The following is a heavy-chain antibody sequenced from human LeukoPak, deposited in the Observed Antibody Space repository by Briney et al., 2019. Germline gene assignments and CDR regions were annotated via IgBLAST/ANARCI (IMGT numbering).Heavy chain of an antibody. V-gene: IGHV3-7*03. D-gene: IGHD1-26*01. CDR2: INQDGSED. CDR3: GRDFIFKWELSDY. Sequence: GGSLRLSCAASGFTFSSYWMSWVRQAPGKGLEWVANINQDGSEDYFVDSVKGRFTISRDNAKNSPYLQMNSLRAEDTAVYYCGRDFIFKWELSDYWGQGTLVTVSS. J-gene: IGHJ4*02. CDR1: GFTFSSYW.